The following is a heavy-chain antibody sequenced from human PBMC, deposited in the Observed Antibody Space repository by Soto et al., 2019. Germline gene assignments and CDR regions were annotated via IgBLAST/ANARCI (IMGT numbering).Heavy chain of an antibody. CDR3: ARFRGGGYYNF. CDR2: ISSSGSTI. D-gene: IGHD3-22*01. V-gene: IGHV3-11*01. Sequence: PGGSLRLSCAASGFTFSDYYMSWIRQAPGKGLEWVSDISSSGSTIHYTDSVKGRFTISRDNTKNSLYLQMNTLRAEDTAVYYCARFRGGGYYNFWGQGTLVTVSS. CDR1: GFTFSDYY. J-gene: IGHJ4*02.